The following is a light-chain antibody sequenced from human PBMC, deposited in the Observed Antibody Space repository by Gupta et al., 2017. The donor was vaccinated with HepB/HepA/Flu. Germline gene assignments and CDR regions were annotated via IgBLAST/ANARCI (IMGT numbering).Light chain of an antibody. J-gene: IGKJ2*01. CDR3: QQYGGSPLYT. Sequence: EIVLTQSPGTLSLSPGERATLSCRASQTISSKYLAWYQQRPGQAPRLLIFSASSRATGIPDRFSGSGSGTDFTLTISRLEPEDFAMYFCQQYGGSPLYTFGQGTKLEIK. CDR2: SAS. CDR1: QTISSKY. V-gene: IGKV3-20*01.